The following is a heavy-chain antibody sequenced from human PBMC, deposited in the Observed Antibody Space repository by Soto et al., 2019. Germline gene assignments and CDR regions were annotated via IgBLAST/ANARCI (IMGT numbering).Heavy chain of an antibody. J-gene: IGHJ5*02. Sequence: PGGSLRLSCAASGFSFSNYGMHWVRQAPGKGLEWVAFVSSDGNNKYYADSVKGRFTISRDNSKSTLYLQVDSLRVDDTAVYYCAKDRVIQLLPIWPDPWGQGTLVTVS. CDR1: GFSFSNYG. V-gene: IGHV3-30*18. CDR3: AKDRVIQLLPIWPDP. D-gene: IGHD2-2*01. CDR2: VSSDGNNK.